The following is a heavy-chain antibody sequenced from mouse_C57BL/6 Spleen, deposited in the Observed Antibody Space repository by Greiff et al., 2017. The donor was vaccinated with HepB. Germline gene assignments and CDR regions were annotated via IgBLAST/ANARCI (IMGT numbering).Heavy chain of an antibody. CDR3: ARREAVAWYFDV. J-gene: IGHJ1*03. D-gene: IGHD1-1*01. Sequence: VQLQQSGAELARPGASVKLSCKASGYTFTSYGISWVKQRTGQGFEWIGEIYPRSGNTYYNEKFKGKATLTADKSSSTAYMELRRLTSEDSAVYFCARREAVAWYFDVWGTGTTVTVSS. CDR2: IYPRSGNT. CDR1: GYTFTSYG. V-gene: IGHV1-81*01.